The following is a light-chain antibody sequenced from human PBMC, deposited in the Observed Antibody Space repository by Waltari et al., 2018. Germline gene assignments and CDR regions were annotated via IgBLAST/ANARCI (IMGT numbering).Light chain of an antibody. V-gene: IGKV4-1*01. Sequence: DIVMTQSPDSLAVSLGERATINCKSSQSVLYSSNNKNYLAWYQQKPGQPPKLIIHWASTRESGVPDRFSGSESGTDFTLTISSLQAEDVAVYYCQQYYNSPLTFGGGTKVEIK. CDR2: WAS. J-gene: IGKJ4*01. CDR1: QSVLYSSNNKNY. CDR3: QQYYNSPLT.